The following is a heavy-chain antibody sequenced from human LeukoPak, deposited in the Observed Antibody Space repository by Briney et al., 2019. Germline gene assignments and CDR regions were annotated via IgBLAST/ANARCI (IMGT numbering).Heavy chain of an antibody. J-gene: IGHJ3*02. Sequence: SETLSLTCNVSGDSLSSYYWSWIRQPPGKRLEWIGYIYASGSTNYNPSLKSRVTISIDTSKNQFSLKLTSVPAADTAVYYCAKSVTITDPDAFDIWGQGTMVTVSS. D-gene: IGHD5-12*01. CDR3: AKSVTITDPDAFDI. CDR1: GDSLSSYY. CDR2: IYASGST. V-gene: IGHV4-4*09.